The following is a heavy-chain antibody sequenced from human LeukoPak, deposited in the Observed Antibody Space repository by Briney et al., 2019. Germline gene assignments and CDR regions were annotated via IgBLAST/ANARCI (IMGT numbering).Heavy chain of an antibody. V-gene: IGHV4-4*07. CDR3: ARYYDSSGYYSIYYYYMDV. CDR1: GGSISSYY. J-gene: IGHJ6*03. CDR2: IYTSGST. D-gene: IGHD3-22*01. Sequence: SETLSLTCTVSGGSISSYYWSWIRQPAGKGLEWIGRIYTSGSTNYNPSLKSRVTISVDTSKNQFSLKLSSVTAADTAVYYCARYYDSSGYYSIYYYYMDVWGKGTTVTVSS.